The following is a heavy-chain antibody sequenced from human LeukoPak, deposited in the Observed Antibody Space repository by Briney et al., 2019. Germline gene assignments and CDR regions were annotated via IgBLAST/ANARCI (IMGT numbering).Heavy chain of an antibody. Sequence: GGSLRLSCAASGFTFRDYYMNWIRQAPGKGLEWVSYISSSGKSIYYTDSVKGRFTISRDNAKNSLYLQMNSLRAEDTAVYYCAELGITMIGGVWGKGTTVTISS. D-gene: IGHD3-10*02. CDR3: AELGITMIGGV. V-gene: IGHV3-11*04. J-gene: IGHJ6*04. CDR1: GFTFRDYY. CDR2: ISSSGKSI.